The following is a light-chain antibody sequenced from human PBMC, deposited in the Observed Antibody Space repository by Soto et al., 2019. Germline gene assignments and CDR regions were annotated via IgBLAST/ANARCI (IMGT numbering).Light chain of an antibody. CDR2: GNS. V-gene: IGLV1-40*01. J-gene: IGLJ2*01. CDR3: QSYDSSLSGSGV. CDR1: SSNIGAGYD. Sequence: QSVLTQPPSVSGAPGQRVTISCTGSSSNIGAGYDVHWYQQPPGTAPKLLIYGNSNRPSGVPDRFSGSKSDTSASLAITGLQAEDEADYYCQSYDSSLSGSGVFGGGTQLTVL.